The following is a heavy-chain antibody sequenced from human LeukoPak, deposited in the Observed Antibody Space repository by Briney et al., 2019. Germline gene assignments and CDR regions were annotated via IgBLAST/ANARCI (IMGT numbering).Heavy chain of an antibody. CDR3: AKEITMLRGIIGPANY. Sequence: PGGSLRLSCAASGFTFSSYGMHWVRQAPGKGLEWVAIILNDGNNKYYADSVKGRFTISRDNSKNTVYLQMNSLRAEDTAVYYCAKEITMLRGIIGPANYWGQGTLVTVSS. J-gene: IGHJ4*02. D-gene: IGHD3-10*01. CDR1: GFTFSSYG. CDR2: ILNDGNNK. V-gene: IGHV3-30*02.